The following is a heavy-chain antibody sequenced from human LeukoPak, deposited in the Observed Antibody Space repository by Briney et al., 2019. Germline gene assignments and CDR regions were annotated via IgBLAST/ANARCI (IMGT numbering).Heavy chain of an antibody. CDR3: ARDLDYYGSGSYYSWFDP. V-gene: IGHV1-2*02. CDR1: GYTFTGYY. CDR2: INPNSGGT. D-gene: IGHD3-10*01. Sequence: ASVKVSCKASGYTFTGYYMHWVRQAPGQGLEWMGWINPNSGGTNYAQKFQGRVTMTRDTSISTAYMELSRLRSDDTAVYYCARDLDYYGSGSYYSWFDPWGQGTLVTVSS. J-gene: IGHJ5*02.